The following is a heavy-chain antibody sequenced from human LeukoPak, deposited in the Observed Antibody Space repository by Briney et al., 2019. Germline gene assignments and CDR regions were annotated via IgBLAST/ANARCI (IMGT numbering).Heavy chain of an antibody. Sequence: GGSLRLSCAASGFTFSSYWMHWVRQAPGKGLVWVSSIKSDGSSTSYADSVKGRFTISRDNAKNSLYLQMNSLRAEDTALYYCAALRWSRDGYNYGVDYWGQGTLVTVSS. CDR3: AALRWSRDGYNYGVDY. CDR1: GFTFSSYW. J-gene: IGHJ4*02. D-gene: IGHD5-24*01. CDR2: IKSDGSST. V-gene: IGHV3-74*01.